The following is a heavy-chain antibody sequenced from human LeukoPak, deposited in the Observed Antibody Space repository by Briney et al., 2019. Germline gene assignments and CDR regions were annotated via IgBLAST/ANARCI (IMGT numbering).Heavy chain of an antibody. CDR1: GFTFSSYG. CDR3: ARDYYASGSHDS. V-gene: IGHV3-23*01. CDR2: ISDSAGTT. Sequence: GSLRLSCAASGFTFSSYGMSWVRQAPGKGLEWVSGISDSAGTTNYADSVKGRFSVSRDNAKNSLCLQLNSLRAEDTAVYYCARDYYASGSHDSWGQGALVTVSS. D-gene: IGHD3-10*01. J-gene: IGHJ4*02.